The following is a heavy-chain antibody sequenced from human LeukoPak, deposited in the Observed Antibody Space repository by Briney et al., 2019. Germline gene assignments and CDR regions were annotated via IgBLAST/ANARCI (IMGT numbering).Heavy chain of an antibody. CDR2: IDPIDGST. D-gene: IGHD3-10*01. CDR3: ARDGESTKDCFGH. Sequence: GESLKVSCKASGYTFTSFYAHWVRQAPGQGLEWIGTIDPIDGSTTYPQKLQGRVTISRDTSTSTVYMEVSSLRSEDTAVYYCARDGESTKDCFGHWGQGTLVTVSP. CDR1: GYTFTSFY. V-gene: IGHV1-46*04. J-gene: IGHJ4*02.